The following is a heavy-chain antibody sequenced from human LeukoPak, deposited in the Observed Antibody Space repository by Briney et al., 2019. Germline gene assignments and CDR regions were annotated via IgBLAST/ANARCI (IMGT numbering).Heavy chain of an antibody. J-gene: IGHJ4*02. CDR2: MSGSGYYT. D-gene: IGHD1-1*01. CDR1: GFAFSNFA. CDR3: ARETTSGY. Sequence: GGSLRLSCATSGFAFSNFAMSWVRQAPGKGLEWVSAMSGSGYYTYYVESVEGRFTISRDNAKNSLYLHMNSLRVEDTAVYYCARETTSGYWGQGTLVTVSS. V-gene: IGHV3-23*01.